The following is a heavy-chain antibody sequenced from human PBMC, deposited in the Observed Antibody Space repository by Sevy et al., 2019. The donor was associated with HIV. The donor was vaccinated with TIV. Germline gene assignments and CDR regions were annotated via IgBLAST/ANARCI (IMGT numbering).Heavy chain of an antibody. J-gene: IGHJ4*02. D-gene: IGHD6-19*01. CDR2: VRCGGST. Sequence: SETLSLTCTVSGASISSSGYYWGWIRQPPGKGLEWIASVRCGGSTYYNPSLRSRVTISADPSKNQFSLKLNSVTAADTAVYYCAGPILTYRSGWSYYDHWGQGTVVTVSS. CDR3: AGPILTYRSGWSYYDH. V-gene: IGHV4-39*01. CDR1: GASISSSGYY.